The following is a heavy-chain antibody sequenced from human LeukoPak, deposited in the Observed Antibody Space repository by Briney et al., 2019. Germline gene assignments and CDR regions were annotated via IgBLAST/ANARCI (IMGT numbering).Heavy chain of an antibody. CDR3: AKNRGAGNYPDY. Sequence: GGSLRLSCATSGFPFSSYGMHWVRQAPGKGLEWVAFIRYDGSNKYYADSVKGRFTISRDNSKNTLYLQMNSLRAEDTAVYYCAKNRGAGNYPDYWGQGTLVTVSS. D-gene: IGHD4-11*01. CDR2: IRYDGSNK. CDR1: GFPFSSYG. J-gene: IGHJ4*02. V-gene: IGHV3-30*02.